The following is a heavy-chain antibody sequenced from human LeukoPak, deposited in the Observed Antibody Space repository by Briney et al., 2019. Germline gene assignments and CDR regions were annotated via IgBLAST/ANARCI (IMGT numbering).Heavy chain of an antibody. D-gene: IGHD3-22*01. V-gene: IGHV1-8*01. J-gene: IGHJ4*02. CDR2: MNPNSGNT. CDR3: TRGRTSYDGTGRGDF. Sequence: GASVKVSCRTSGYSFSSHDIIWVRQAAGQGLEWMGWMNPNSGNTGYAQKFQGRVALTRDTSINTAYMEVNSLTSDDTAVYYCTRGRTSYDGTGRGDFWGQGTLVTASS. CDR1: GYSFSSHD.